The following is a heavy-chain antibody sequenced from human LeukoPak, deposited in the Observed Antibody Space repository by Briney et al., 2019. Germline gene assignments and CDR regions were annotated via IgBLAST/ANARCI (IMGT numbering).Heavy chain of an antibody. CDR2: IFYSGST. V-gene: IGHV4-59*01. Sequence: PSETLSLTCIVSGGSISNYYWSWIRQPPGKGLEWIGYIFYSGSTDYNPSLKSRVTISIDTSKNQFSLKLSSVTAADTAVYYCARYSSYYNWFDPWGQGTLVTVSS. CDR3: ARYSSYYNWFDP. CDR1: GGSISNYY. J-gene: IGHJ5*02. D-gene: IGHD6-6*01.